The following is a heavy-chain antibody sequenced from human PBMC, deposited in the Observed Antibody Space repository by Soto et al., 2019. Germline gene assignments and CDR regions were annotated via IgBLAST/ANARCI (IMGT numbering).Heavy chain of an antibody. Sequence: QVQLVQSGAEVKKPGASVKVSCKSSGYPFTHYGITWVRQAPGQGLEWMGWISPFNGNTNYGQRLQGRVTLTTDTSTSTVYIELRSLRSDDTAVYFCARDQSFDRSYYYGIDFWGQGTTVTVSS. CDR1: GYPFTHYG. J-gene: IGHJ6*02. V-gene: IGHV1-18*01. CDR3: ARDQSFDRSYYYGIDF. CDR2: ISPFNGNT. D-gene: IGHD3-22*01.